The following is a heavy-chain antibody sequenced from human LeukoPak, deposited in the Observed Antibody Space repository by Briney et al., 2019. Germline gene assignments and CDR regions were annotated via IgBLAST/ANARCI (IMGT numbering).Heavy chain of an antibody. D-gene: IGHD5-18*01. V-gene: IGHV3-23*01. J-gene: IGHJ4*02. Sequence: QPGGPLRPSCVASGFTISSYAMSCGRHAPGEGLEWVSAISGSGGSTYYADSVKGRFTISRDKSKNTLYLQMNSRRAEDTAVYYCAKDDQPDTATGREDYWGQGTLVTVSA. CDR3: AKDDQPDTATGREDY. CDR1: GFTISSYA. CDR2: ISGSGGST.